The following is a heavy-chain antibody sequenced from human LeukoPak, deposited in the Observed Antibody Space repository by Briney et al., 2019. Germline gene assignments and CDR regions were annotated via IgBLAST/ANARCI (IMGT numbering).Heavy chain of an antibody. CDR1: GFTFTTYA. CDR2: ISGSGSST. J-gene: IGHJ3*02. D-gene: IGHD2-2*01. Sequence: GGSLRLSCSASGFTFTTYAMSWVRQAPGKGLEWVSAISGSGSSTYYADSAKGRFTISRDNSKNTLFLQMNSLRAEDTAVYYCAKGYCSSSSCYSYAFDIWGQGTVVTVSS. V-gene: IGHV3-23*01. CDR3: AKGYCSSSSCYSYAFDI.